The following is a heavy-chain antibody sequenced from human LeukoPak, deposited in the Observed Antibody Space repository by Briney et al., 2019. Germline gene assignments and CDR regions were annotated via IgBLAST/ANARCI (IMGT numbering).Heavy chain of an antibody. J-gene: IGHJ4*02. CDR3: AKEGGGYYERYYFDY. CDR1: GFTFDDYA. D-gene: IGHD1-26*01. Sequence: GGSLRLSCAASGFTFDDYAMHWVRQAPGKGLEGVSGISWNSGSIGYADSVKGRFTISRDNAKNSLYLQMNSLRAEDTALYYCAKEGGGYYERYYFDYWGQGTLVTVSS. CDR2: ISWNSGSI. V-gene: IGHV3-9*01.